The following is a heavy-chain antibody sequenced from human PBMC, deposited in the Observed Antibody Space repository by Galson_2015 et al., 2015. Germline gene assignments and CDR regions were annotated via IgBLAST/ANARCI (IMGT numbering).Heavy chain of an antibody. Sequence: SVKVSCKASGGTFSSYTISWVRQAPGQGLEWMGRIIPILGIANYAQKFQGRVTITADKSTSTAYMELSSLRSEDTAVYYCARSPNKFLYCGGDCYADNWFYPWGQGTLVTVST. J-gene: IGHJ5*02. CDR3: ARSPNKFLYCGGDCYADNWFYP. V-gene: IGHV1-69*02. CDR1: GGTFSSYT. D-gene: IGHD2-21*02. CDR2: IIPILGIA.